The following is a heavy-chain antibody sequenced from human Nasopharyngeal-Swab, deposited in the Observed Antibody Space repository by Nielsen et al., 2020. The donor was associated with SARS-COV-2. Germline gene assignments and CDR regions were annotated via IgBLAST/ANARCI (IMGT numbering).Heavy chain of an antibody. CDR2: ISWNSGSI. V-gene: IGHV3-9*01. CDR1: GFTFDDYA. D-gene: IGHD6-13*01. Sequence: GGSLRLFCAASGFTFDDYAMHWVRQAPGKGLEWVSGISWNSGSIGYADSVKGRFTISRDNAKNSLYLQMNSLRAEDTALYYCASDSSSWYAYFDYWGQGTLVTVSS. CDR3: ASDSSSWYAYFDY. J-gene: IGHJ4*02.